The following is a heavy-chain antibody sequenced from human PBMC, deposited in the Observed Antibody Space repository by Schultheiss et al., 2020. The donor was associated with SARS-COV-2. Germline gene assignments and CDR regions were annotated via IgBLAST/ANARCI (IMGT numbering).Heavy chain of an antibody. CDR1: GVSISSYC. D-gene: IGHD3-3*02. CDR2: IHDSGIT. V-gene: IGHV4-4*08. Sequence: SETLSLTCTVSGVSISSYCWNWIRQSPGKGLEWIGFIHDSGITNYNPSLKSRVTISVDTSKNQFSLKLTSVTAADTAMYYCARGEGSIGWFHFWGQGSLVTVSS. J-gene: IGHJ5*01. CDR3: ARGEGSIGWFHF.